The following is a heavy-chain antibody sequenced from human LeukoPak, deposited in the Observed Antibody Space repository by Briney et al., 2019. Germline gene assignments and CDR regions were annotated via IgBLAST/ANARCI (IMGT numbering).Heavy chain of an antibody. J-gene: IGHJ4*02. CDR2: IYYSGST. V-gene: IGHV4-39*01. CDR1: GGSVSSSSYY. CDR3: ARHGSGYSYGYPSDY. D-gene: IGHD5-18*01. Sequence: SETLSLTCTVSGGSVSSSSYYWGWIRQPPGKGLEWIGSIYYSGSTYYNPSLKSRVTISVDTSKNQFSLKLSSVTAADTAVYYRARHGSGYSYGYPSDYWGQGTLVTVSS.